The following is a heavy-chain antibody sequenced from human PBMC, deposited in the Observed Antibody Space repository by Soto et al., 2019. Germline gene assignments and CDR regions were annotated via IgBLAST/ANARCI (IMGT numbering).Heavy chain of an antibody. CDR3: ARVGGYNYFDP. CDR2: IYYTGNT. D-gene: IGHD5-12*01. J-gene: IGHJ4*02. V-gene: IGHV4-59*01. Sequence: SETLSLTCTVSGASISPFYWSWIRQPPGKGLEWIGYIYYTGNTNFNPSLKSRVTISADTSKNQFSLKLSSVTTADTAVYFCARVGGYNYFDPWGQGTQVTVSS. CDR1: GASISPFY.